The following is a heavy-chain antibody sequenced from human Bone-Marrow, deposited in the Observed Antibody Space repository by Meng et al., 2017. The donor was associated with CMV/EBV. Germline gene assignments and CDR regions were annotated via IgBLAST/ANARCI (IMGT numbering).Heavy chain of an antibody. Sequence: GGSLRLSCAASGFTFSSYWMHWVRQVPGKGLEWVSYINVYGSSMYYTDSVKGRFTISRDNAKSSLCLQMSSLRVEDTAVYYCARGGLYINGPPDAYDLWGQGTMVTVSS. CDR2: INVYGSSM. V-gene: IGHV3-48*04. J-gene: IGHJ3*01. CDR3: ARGGLYINGPPDAYDL. CDR1: GFTFSSYW. D-gene: IGHD2-8*01.